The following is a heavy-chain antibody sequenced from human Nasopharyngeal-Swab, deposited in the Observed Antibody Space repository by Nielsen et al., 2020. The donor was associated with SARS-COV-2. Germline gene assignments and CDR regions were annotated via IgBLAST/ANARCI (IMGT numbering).Heavy chain of an antibody. CDR1: GYTFNNFG. Sequence: ASVKVSCKASGYTFNNFGITWVRQAPGQGLEWMGWISAYNGHTNYAQNIQDRVSMTTDTSTSTAYMELRSLRSDDTAVYYCARTTIYYYYLDVWGKGATVTVSS. D-gene: IGHD5-24*01. J-gene: IGHJ6*03. V-gene: IGHV1-18*01. CDR2: ISAYNGHT. CDR3: ARTTIYYYYLDV.